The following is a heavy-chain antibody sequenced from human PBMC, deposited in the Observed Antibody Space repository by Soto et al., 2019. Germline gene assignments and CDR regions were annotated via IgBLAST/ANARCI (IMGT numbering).Heavy chain of an antibody. CDR2: IIPIFGTA. Sequence: ASVKVSCKASGGTFSSYAISWVRQAPGQGPEWMGGIIPIFGTANYAQKFQGRVTITADESTSTAYMELSSLRSEDTAVYYCARDPKITIFGVVYYYYGMDVWGQGTTVTVSS. D-gene: IGHD3-3*01. V-gene: IGHV1-69*13. J-gene: IGHJ6*02. CDR1: GGTFSSYA. CDR3: ARDPKITIFGVVYYYYGMDV.